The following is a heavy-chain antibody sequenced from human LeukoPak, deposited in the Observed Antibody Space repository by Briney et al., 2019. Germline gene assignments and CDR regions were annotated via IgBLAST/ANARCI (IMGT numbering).Heavy chain of an antibody. CDR3: ARHKRRWFDP. J-gene: IGHJ5*02. CDR2: IIPIFGTA. Sequence: ASVKVSCKASGGTFSSYAISWVRQAPGQGLEWMRGIIPIFGTANYAQKFQGRVTITTDESTSTAYMELSSLRSEDTAVYYCARHKRRWFDPWGQGTLVTVSS. V-gene: IGHV1-69*05. CDR1: GGTFSSYA.